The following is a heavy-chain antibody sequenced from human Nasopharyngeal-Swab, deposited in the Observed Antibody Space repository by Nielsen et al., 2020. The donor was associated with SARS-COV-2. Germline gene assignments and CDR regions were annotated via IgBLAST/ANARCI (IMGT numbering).Heavy chain of an antibody. CDR3: ARDPPRVPGFDY. V-gene: IGHV3-7*01. CDR2: IKQDGSEK. J-gene: IGHJ4*02. D-gene: IGHD2-2*01. Sequence: WIRQPPGKGLEWVANIKQDGSEKYYVDSVKGRFTISRDNAKNSLYLQMNSLRAEDTAVYYCARDPPRVPGFDYWGQGTLVTRLL.